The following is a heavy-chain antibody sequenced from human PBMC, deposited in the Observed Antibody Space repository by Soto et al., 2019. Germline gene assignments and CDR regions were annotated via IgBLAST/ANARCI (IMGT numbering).Heavy chain of an antibody. Sequence: QVQFVQSGAEVKEPGDSVKVSCRASGYIFTSNDITWVRQAPGQGLEWMGWIRVRNGDTHYAPKFRGRVTVTRDTSTSTAYMELRSLRSDDTAVYYCARESRTWVDGVIGPGDYWGQEPWSPSPQ. CDR3: ARESRTWVDGVIGPGDY. CDR1: GYIFTSND. D-gene: IGHD3-10*01. CDR2: IRVRNGDT. J-gene: IGHJ4*01. V-gene: IGHV1-18*01.